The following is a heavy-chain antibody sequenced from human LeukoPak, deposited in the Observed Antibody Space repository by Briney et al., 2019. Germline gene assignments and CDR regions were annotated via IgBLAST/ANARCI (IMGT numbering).Heavy chain of an antibody. CDR1: GFTFSDYY. J-gene: IGHJ4*02. CDR3: ARGGSEGVAAIADY. Sequence: PGGSLRLSCAASGFTFSDYYMTWIRQAPGKGLEWVSYIRSSGSDIYYADSVKGRFTISRDNSKNTLYLQTNSLRAEDTAVYYCARGGSEGVAAIADYWGQGTLVTVSS. D-gene: IGHD2-15*01. V-gene: IGHV3-11*04. CDR2: IRSSGSDI.